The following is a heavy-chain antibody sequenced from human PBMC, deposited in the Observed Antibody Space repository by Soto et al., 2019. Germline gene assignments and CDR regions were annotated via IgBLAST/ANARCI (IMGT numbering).Heavy chain of an antibody. J-gene: IGHJ2*01. CDR3: ASALEPEIAAAGYWYFDL. D-gene: IGHD6-13*01. V-gene: IGHV1-3*01. Sequence: QVQLVQSGAEVKKPGASVKVSCKASGYTFTSYAMHWVRQAPGQRLEWMGWINAGNGNTKYSQKFQGRVTITRDTSASTAYMELSSLRSEDTAVYYCASALEPEIAAAGYWYFDLWGRGTLVTVSS. CDR2: INAGNGNT. CDR1: GYTFTSYA.